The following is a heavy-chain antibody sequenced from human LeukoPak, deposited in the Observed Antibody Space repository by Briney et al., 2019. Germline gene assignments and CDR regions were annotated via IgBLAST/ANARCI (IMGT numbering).Heavy chain of an antibody. CDR3: AKELGSAMQVLVILYT. CDR2: VSGSGGST. CDR1: GFTFSSYA. V-gene: IGHV3-23*01. D-gene: IGHD3-22*01. J-gene: IGHJ5*02. Sequence: PGGSLRLSCAASGFTFSSYAMSWVRQAPGKGLEWVSAVSGSGGSTYYADSVKGRFTISRDNSKKTLYLQMNSLRAEDTAGYYFAKELGSAMQVLVILYTWGQGTLVTASS.